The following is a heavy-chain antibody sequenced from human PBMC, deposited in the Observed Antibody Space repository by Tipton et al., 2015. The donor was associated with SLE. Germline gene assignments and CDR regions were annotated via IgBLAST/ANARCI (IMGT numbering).Heavy chain of an antibody. Sequence: LRLSCAASGFTFSTYTMMWVRQAPGKGLEWIGEINHSGSTNYNPSLKSRVTISVDTSKNQFSLKLSSVTAADTAVYYCARGPLIAVAGEGYWGQGTLVTVSS. CDR1: GFTFSTYT. V-gene: IGHV4-34*01. D-gene: IGHD6-19*01. J-gene: IGHJ4*02. CDR2: INHSGST. CDR3: ARGPLIAVAGEGY.